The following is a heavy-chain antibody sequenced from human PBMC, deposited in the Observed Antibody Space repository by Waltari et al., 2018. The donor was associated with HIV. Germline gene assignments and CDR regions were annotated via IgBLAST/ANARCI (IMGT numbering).Heavy chain of an antibody. CDR2: IRSSSSHI. V-gene: IGHV3-21*01. J-gene: IGHJ4*02. Sequence: EVHVVESGGGLVKPGESLRLSCAASGFSFSSHSMDWVRQAPGKGREWVSSIRSSSSHILYADSLKGRFTISRDNTKNSLYLQLNSLRAEDTAVYYCASFGCTTTSCYIYWGQGTLVTVSS. CDR1: GFSFSSHS. D-gene: IGHD2-2*02. CDR3: ASFGCTTTSCYIY.